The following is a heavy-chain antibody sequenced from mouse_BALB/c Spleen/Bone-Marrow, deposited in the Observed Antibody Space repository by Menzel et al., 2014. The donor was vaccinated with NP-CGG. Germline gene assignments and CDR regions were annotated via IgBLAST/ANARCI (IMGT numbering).Heavy chain of an antibody. CDR3: ASYDYGYYFDY. CDR1: GFNIKDTY. CDR2: IDPANGNT. J-gene: IGHJ2*01. Sequence: VQLQQPGAELVKPGASVKLSCTASGFNIKDTYMHWVKQRPEQGLEWIGRIDPANGNTKYDPKFQGKATITADTSSNTAYLQLSSLTSGDTAVYYCASYDYGYYFDYWGQGTTLTVSS. D-gene: IGHD2-4*01. V-gene: IGHV14-3*02.